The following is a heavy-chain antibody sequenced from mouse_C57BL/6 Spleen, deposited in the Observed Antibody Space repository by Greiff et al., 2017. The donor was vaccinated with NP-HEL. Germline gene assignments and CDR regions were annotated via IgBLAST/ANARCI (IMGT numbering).Heavy chain of an antibody. CDR3: ARAHGAMDY. V-gene: IGHV3-6*01. J-gene: IGHJ4*01. Sequence: EVKLQESGPGLVKPSQSLSLTCSVTGYSITSGYYWNWIRQFPGNKLEWMGYISYDGSNNYNPSLKNRISITRDTSKNQFFLKLNSVTTEDTATYYCARAHGAMDYWGQGTSVTVSS. CDR2: ISYDGSN. CDR1: GYSITSGYY.